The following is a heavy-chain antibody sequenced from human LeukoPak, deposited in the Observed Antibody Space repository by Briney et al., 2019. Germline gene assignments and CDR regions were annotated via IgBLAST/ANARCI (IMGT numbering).Heavy chain of an antibody. J-gene: IGHJ6*03. CDR2: IKQDGSEK. V-gene: IGHV3-7*01. Sequence: GGSLRLSCAASGFSFSSYWMSWVRQAPGKGLEWVANIKQDGSEKYYVDSVKGRFTISRDNAKNSLYLQMNSLRAEDTAVYYCARDNVLRYFDWLPNYYYYYMDVWGKGTTVTISS. CDR3: ARDNVLRYFDWLPNYYYYYMDV. CDR1: GFSFSSYW. D-gene: IGHD3-9*01.